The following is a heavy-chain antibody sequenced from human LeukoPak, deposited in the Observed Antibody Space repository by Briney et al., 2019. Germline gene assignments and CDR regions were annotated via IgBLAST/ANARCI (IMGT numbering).Heavy chain of an antibody. CDR1: GFTSTSYS. D-gene: IGHD3-22*01. V-gene: IGHV3-21*01. CDR2: ISSTIRFI. J-gene: IGHJ4*02. CDR3: ASSLYYDSGGYMRGLYYFDY. Sequence: GGSLRLSCAASGFTSTSYSMNWVRQAPGPGLEWVSSISSTIRFIYYADSVKGRFTLSRDNATNSLYLQINRVTAEDTAVYYCASSLYYDSGGYMRGLYYFDYWGQGTLVTVSS.